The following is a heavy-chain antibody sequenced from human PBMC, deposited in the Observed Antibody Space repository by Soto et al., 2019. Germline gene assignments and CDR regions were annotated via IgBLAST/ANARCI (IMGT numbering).Heavy chain of an antibody. Sequence: EVQLVESRGGLIQPGGSLRLSCAASGFTFSSNDMNWVRQAPGKGLEWVSLIYSGGSTYYADSVKGRFTISRDNSKNTLYLQMSSLRADDTAVYYCATRPLLPGAPWGQGTMVTVSS. CDR3: ATRPLLPGAP. V-gene: IGHV3-53*01. J-gene: IGHJ3*01. D-gene: IGHD3-22*01. CDR1: GFTFSSND. CDR2: IYSGGST.